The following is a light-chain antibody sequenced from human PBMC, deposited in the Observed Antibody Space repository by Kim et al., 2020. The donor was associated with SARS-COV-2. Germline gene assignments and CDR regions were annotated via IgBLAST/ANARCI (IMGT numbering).Light chain of an antibody. CDR1: QTVSSSY. CDR3: QQYGASLYT. J-gene: IGKJ2*01. CDR2: SAS. V-gene: IGKV3-20*01. Sequence: LCRGERATHSCGASQTVSSSYLAWYQQKPGQAPRLLIYSASSRAAGIPDRFSGSGSGTDFTLTISRLEPEDFVVYYCQQYGASLYTFGQGTKLEI.